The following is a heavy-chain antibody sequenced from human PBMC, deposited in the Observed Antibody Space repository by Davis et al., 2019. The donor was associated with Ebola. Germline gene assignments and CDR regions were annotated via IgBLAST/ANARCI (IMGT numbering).Heavy chain of an antibody. CDR2: INPSGGST. J-gene: IGHJ5*02. CDR3: ARARIGNWFDP. D-gene: IGHD2-15*01. V-gene: IGHV1-46*01. CDR1: GYAFTSYY. Sequence: ASVKVSCKASGYAFTSYYMHWVRQAPGQGLEWMGIINPSGGSTSYAQKFQGRVTMTRDTSTSTVYMELSSLRSEDTAVYYCARARIGNWFDPWGQGTLVTVSS.